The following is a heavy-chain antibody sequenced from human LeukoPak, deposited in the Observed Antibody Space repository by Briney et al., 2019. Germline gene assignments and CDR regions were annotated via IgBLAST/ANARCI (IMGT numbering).Heavy chain of an antibody. CDR1: GFTFSSYA. CDR3: AKAEGYDILSGLDY. D-gene: IGHD3-9*01. V-gene: IGHV3-23*01. CDR2: IGASGGSP. Sequence: GGSLRLSCATSGFTFSSYAMSWVRQAPGKGLDWVSGIGASGGSPYYADSVKGRFTISRDNSKNTLYLQMNSLRTEDTAVYYCAKAEGYDILSGLDYWCQGTLVTVSS. J-gene: IGHJ4*02.